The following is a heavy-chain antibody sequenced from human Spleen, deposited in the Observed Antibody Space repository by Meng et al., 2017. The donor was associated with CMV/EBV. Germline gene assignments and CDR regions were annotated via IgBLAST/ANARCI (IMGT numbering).Heavy chain of an antibody. CDR1: GGSISSRNW. Sequence: LTCAVAGGSISSRNWWSGVRQPPGKGLEWIGEIYHSGSTNYNPSLKSRVTISVDKSKNQFSLKLSSVTAADTAVYYCASRLLPWFDPWGQGTLVTVSS. J-gene: IGHJ5*02. V-gene: IGHV4-4*02. D-gene: IGHD3-3*01. CDR2: IYHSGST. CDR3: ASRLLPWFDP.